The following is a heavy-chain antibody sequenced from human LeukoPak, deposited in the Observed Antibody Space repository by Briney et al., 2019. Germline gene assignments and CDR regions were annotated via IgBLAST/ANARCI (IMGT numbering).Heavy chain of an antibody. D-gene: IGHD6-13*01. CDR3: ARGSSWYGTGGFDY. Sequence: SETLSLTCTVSGGSFSSYYWSWIRQPAGKGLEWLGRIYTSGSTNYNPSLKSRVTISVDKSKNQFSLKLSSVTAADTAVYYCARGSSWYGTGGFDYWGQGTLVTVSS. CDR2: IYTSGST. J-gene: IGHJ4*02. CDR1: GGSFSSYY. V-gene: IGHV4-4*07.